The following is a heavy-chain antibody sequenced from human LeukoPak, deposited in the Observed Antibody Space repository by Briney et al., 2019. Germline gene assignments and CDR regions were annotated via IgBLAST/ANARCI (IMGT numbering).Heavy chain of an antibody. CDR2: IIPIFGTA. D-gene: IGHD3-22*01. CDR1: GGTFSSYV. V-gene: IGHV1-69*01. CDR3: AGTTYYYASSGYFDY. Sequence: SVKVSCKASGGTFSSYVISGVGQAPGQGLEGMGGIIPIFGTANNAQRFQGRVTITAHESTSTAYMEMRSLRSEDTAVYYCAGTTYYYASSGYFDYWGQGTLVTVSS. J-gene: IGHJ4*02.